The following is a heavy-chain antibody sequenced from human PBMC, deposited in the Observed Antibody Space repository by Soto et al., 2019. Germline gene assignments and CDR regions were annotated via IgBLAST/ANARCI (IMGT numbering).Heavy chain of an antibody. CDR3: AKRAPDTYYFDY. V-gene: IGHV3-23*01. CDR2: ISVGGSA. Sequence: EVQLLESGGGLIQPGGSLRLSCAVSGFTFSNYAMSWVRQAPGKGLEWVSTISVGGSAFYADSVKGRFTISRDNSKNTLFLQMNSLRAEDTDLYHCAKRAPDTYYFDYWGQGTLVTVS. J-gene: IGHJ4*02. D-gene: IGHD2-2*02. CDR1: GFTFSNYA.